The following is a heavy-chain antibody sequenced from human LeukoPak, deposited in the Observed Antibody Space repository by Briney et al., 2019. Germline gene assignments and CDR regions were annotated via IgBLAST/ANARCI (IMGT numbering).Heavy chain of an antibody. D-gene: IGHD3-3*01. V-gene: IGHV3-30-3*01. J-gene: IGHJ6*02. Sequence: SLRLSCAASGFTFSSYAMHWVRQAPGKGLEWVAVISYDGSNKYYADSVKGRFSISRDNSKNTLYLQMNSLRAEDTAVYYCARDNSRFLGYRTYGMDVWGQGTTVTVSS. CDR2: ISYDGSNK. CDR1: GFTFSSYA. CDR3: ARDNSRFLGYRTYGMDV.